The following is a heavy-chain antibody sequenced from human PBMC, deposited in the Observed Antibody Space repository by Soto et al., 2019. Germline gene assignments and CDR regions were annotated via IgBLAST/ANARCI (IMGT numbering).Heavy chain of an antibody. CDR2: ISAHNGNT. J-gene: IGHJ4*02. D-gene: IGHD1-1*01. CDR1: GYAFTTYG. CDR3: ARGRYGDY. Sequence: QVHLVQSGAEVKKPGASVKVSCQASGYAFTTYGITWVRQAPGQGLEWMGWISAHNGNTNYAQKLQGRVTVTRDTSTSTASMELRSRRSDDTAVYYCARGRYGDYWGQGALVTVSS. V-gene: IGHV1-18*01.